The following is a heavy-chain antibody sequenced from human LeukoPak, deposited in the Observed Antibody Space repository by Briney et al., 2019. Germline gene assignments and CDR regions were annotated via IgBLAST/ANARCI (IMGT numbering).Heavy chain of an antibody. V-gene: IGHV1-18*01. Sequence: ASVKVSCKASGYTFTTYGITWVRQAPGQGLEWMGWISVYNGNTNYAQKLQGRVTMTTDTSTSTAYMELRSLRSDDTAVYYCARDSPGFSSIWGAFDIWGQGTMVTVSS. D-gene: IGHD6-13*01. CDR1: GYTFTTYG. CDR3: ARDSPGFSSIWGAFDI. J-gene: IGHJ3*02. CDR2: ISVYNGNT.